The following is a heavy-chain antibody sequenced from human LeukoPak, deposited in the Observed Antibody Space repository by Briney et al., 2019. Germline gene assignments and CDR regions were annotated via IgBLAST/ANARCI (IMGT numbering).Heavy chain of an antibody. J-gene: IGHJ4*02. V-gene: IGHV3-30*18. Sequence: GGSLRLSCAASGFTFSSYGMHWVRQAPGKGLEWLAITSSDESKKYYADSVKGRFTISRDNSKNTLYLQMNSLRVEDTAVYYCAKADSSSRPDYWGQGTLVTVPS. D-gene: IGHD6-13*01. CDR1: GFTFSSYG. CDR2: TSSDESKK. CDR3: AKADSSSRPDY.